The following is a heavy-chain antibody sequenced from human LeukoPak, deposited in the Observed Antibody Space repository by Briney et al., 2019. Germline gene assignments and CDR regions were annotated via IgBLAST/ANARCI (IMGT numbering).Heavy chain of an antibody. Sequence: PGGSLRLSCAAPGFTFSSYTMHWVRQAPGKGLEWVSSITGISSTYFADSVKGRFTSSRDNAKNSLYLQMDSLRAEDTSVYYCARDSSGSIDYWGQGTLVTVSS. CDR1: GFTFSSYT. CDR2: ITGISST. D-gene: IGHD1-26*01. CDR3: ARDSSGSIDY. V-gene: IGHV3-21*01. J-gene: IGHJ4*02.